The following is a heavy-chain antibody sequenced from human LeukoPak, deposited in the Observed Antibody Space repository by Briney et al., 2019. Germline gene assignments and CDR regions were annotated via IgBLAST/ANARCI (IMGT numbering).Heavy chain of an antibody. J-gene: IGHJ4*02. CDR1: GFTFTSYA. V-gene: IGHV3-64D*06. CDR3: VKGGLYSGDYYGH. D-gene: IGHD1-26*01. Sequence: GGSLRLSCSGSGFTFTSYAMHWVRQAPGKGLGYVSSISGNGGSTYYADSVNGRFTISRDNSKNQVYLQMSSLRDDDTAFYYCVKGGLYSGDYYGHWGQGTVVTVSS. CDR2: ISGNGGST.